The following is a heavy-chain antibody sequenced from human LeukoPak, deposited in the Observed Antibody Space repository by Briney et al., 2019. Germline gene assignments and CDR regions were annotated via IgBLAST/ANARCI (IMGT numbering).Heavy chain of an antibody. CDR2: ISTSGST. D-gene: IGHD5-12*01. J-gene: IGHJ4*02. Sequence: PSQTLSLTCTVSGGSINSGSYYWSWIRQPAGKGLEWIGRISTSGSTNYNPSLKSRVTMSVDTSKNQFSLMLSSVTAADTAVCYCTRDSSGYDWFYDYWGQGTLVTVSS. CDR1: GGSINSGSYY. CDR3: TRDSSGYDWFYDY. V-gene: IGHV4-61*02.